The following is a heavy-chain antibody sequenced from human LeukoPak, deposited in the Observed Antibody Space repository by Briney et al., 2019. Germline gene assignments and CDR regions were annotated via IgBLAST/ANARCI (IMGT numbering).Heavy chain of an antibody. CDR1: GYNFTTYW. V-gene: IGHV5-10-1*01. D-gene: IGHD1-14*01. J-gene: IGHJ4*02. CDR3: ARLVEFDRIDY. Sequence: GESLLISCKDSGYNFTTYWISWVRQMPGKGLEWMGRIDPSDSYTKYSPSFQGHVTISADKSINTAYLQWSSLKASDTAMYYCARLVEFDRIDYWGQGTLVTVSS. CDR2: IDPSDSYT.